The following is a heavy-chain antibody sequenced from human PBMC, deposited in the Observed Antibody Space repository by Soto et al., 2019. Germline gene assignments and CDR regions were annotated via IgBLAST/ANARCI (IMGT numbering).Heavy chain of an antibody. D-gene: IGHD1-7*01. CDR3: ASRDPGTSVDY. V-gene: IGHV4-4*02. Sequence: QVQLQESGPGLVKLSGTLSLTCAVSGGSFTSNNWWTWVRQPPGQGLEWIGEIYRTGSTNYNPSLKSRVTISLDKSENQCSLKVTSLTAADTAVYYCASRDPGTSVDYWGQGTLVTVSS. CDR1: GGSFTSNNW. J-gene: IGHJ4*02. CDR2: IYRTGST.